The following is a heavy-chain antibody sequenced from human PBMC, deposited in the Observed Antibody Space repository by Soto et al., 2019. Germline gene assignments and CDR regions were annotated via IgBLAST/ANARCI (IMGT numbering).Heavy chain of an antibody. CDR1: GYTFIGYY. CDR2: INPSTGGA. V-gene: IGHV1-2*04. Sequence: QVQLVQSGAEVKKPGASVNISCKASGYTFIGYYMNWVRQAPGQGLEWMGWINPSTGGAHSAQKFQGWVTMTSDRSSSTAVVELRGLKSDDSAVYYCARASGRDYYYGMGVWGQGTTVIVSS. J-gene: IGHJ6*02. CDR3: ARASGRDYYYGMGV.